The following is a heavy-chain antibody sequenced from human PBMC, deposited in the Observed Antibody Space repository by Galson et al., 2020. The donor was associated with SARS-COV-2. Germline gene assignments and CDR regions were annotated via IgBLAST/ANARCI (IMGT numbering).Heavy chain of an antibody. CDR2: INPNSGGT. D-gene: IGHD3-10*01. Sequence: ASVKVSCKASGYTFTGYYMHWVRQAPGQGLEWMGWINPNSGGTNYAQKFQGRVTMTRDTSISTAYMELSRLRSDDTAVYYCASVLLWFGELYYYYGMDVWGQGTTVTVSS. V-gene: IGHV1-2*02. J-gene: IGHJ6*02. CDR1: GYTFTGYY. CDR3: ASVLLWFGELYYYYGMDV.